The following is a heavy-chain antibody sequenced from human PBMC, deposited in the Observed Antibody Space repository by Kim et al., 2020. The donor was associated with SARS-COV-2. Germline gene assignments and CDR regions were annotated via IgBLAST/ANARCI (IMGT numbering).Heavy chain of an antibody. CDR1: GGSFSGYY. Sequence: SETLSLTCAVYGGSFSGYYWSWIRQPPGKGLEWIGEINHSGSTNYNPSLKSRVTISVDTSKNQFSLKLSSVTAADTAVYYCARGAERTPYQHWGQGTLVTVSS. CDR2: INHSGST. CDR3: ARGAERTPYQH. D-gene: IGHD2-15*01. J-gene: IGHJ1*01. V-gene: IGHV4-34*01.